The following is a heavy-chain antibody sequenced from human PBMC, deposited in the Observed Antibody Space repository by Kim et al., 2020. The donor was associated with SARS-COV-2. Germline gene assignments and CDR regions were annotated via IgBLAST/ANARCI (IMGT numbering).Heavy chain of an antibody. CDR2: IYYSGST. J-gene: IGHJ4*02. CDR1: GGSISSYY. Sequence: SETLSLTCTVSGGSISSYYWSWIRQPPGKGLEWIGYIYYSGSTNYNPSLKSRVTISVDTSKNQFSLKLSSVTAADTAVYYCARSSVVLRYFEYFDYWGQGTLVTVSS. D-gene: IGHD3-9*01. CDR3: ARSSVVLRYFEYFDY. V-gene: IGHV4-59*01.